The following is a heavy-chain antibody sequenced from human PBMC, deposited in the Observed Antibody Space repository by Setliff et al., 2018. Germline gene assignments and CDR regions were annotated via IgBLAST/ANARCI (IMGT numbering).Heavy chain of an antibody. CDR3: AREGVDTRSSTDYRYYMDV. D-gene: IGHD5-18*01. CDR1: GGAFSNYG. J-gene: IGHJ6*03. V-gene: IGHV1-69*05. Sequence: SVKVSCKASGGAFSNYGITWVRQAPGQGLEWMGGIIPIFGTTTYAQKFLGRVTITTDESSSTGYMELSSLRSEDTAVYYCAREGVDTRSSTDYRYYMDVWGIGTTVTVSS. CDR2: IIPIFGTT.